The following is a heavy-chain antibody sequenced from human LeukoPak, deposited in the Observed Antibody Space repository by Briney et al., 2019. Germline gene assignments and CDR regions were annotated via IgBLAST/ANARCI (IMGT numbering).Heavy chain of an antibody. CDR3: TRDTFWRYDSKGEFDY. V-gene: IGHV3-49*04. D-gene: IGHD3-22*01. CDR1: GFTFGDYA. CDR2: IRSKAYGGTT. Sequence: GGSLRLSCTASGFTFGDYAMSWVRQAPGKGLEWVGFIRSKAYGGTTEYAASVKGRFTISRDDSKSIAYLQMNSLKTEDTAVYYCTRDTFWRYDSKGEFDYWGQGTLVTVSS. J-gene: IGHJ4*02.